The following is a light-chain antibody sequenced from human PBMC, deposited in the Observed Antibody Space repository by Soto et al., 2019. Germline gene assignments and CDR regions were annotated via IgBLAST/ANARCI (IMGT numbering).Light chain of an antibody. J-gene: IGKJ4*01. CDR3: QQYKNWPLT. Sequence: EIVMTQSPATLSVSPGERATLSCRASQSVNSNLAWYQQKPGQAPRLLIYDASTRATGITARFSGSGAGTEFTLIISSLQSEDFVVYYCQQYKNWPLTFGGGTKVEIK. CDR1: QSVNSN. CDR2: DAS. V-gene: IGKV3D-15*01.